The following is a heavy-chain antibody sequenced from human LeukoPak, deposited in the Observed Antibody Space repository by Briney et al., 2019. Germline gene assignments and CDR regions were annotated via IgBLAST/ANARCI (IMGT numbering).Heavy chain of an antibody. V-gene: IGHV3-15*01. J-gene: IGHJ5*02. Sequence: GGSLRLSCAASGFTFSNAWMSWVRQAPGKGLEWVGRIKSKTDGGTTDYAAPVKGRFTISRDDSKNTLYLQMNSPKTEDTAVYYCTTEKGSIVVVTATNWFDPWGQGTLVTVSS. CDR3: TTEKGSIVVVTATNWFDP. CDR2: IKSKTDGGTT. D-gene: IGHD2-21*02. CDR1: GFTFSNAW.